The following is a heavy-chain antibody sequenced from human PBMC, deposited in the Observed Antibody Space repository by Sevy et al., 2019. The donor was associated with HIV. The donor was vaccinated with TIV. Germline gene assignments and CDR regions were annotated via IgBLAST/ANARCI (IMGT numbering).Heavy chain of an antibody. V-gene: IGHV3-48*01. CDR3: AKEYYDYVWGSYRYTDY. D-gene: IGHD3-16*02. J-gene: IGHJ4*02. Sequence: GGSLRLSCATSGFTFSNYSMNWVRQTPGKGLEWVSYISSSSLTIYYADSVKGRFTISRDNAKNSLQLQMNSLRAEDTAVYYCAKEYYDYVWGSYRYTDYWGQGTLVTVSS. CDR2: ISSSSLTI. CDR1: GFTFSNYS.